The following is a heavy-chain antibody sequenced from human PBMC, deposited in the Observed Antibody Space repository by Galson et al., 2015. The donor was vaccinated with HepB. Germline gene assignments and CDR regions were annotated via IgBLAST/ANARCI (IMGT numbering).Heavy chain of an antibody. CDR1: RYTFTRYT. CDR2: IDPTGNST. J-gene: IGHJ3*02. V-gene: IGHV1-46*01. Sequence: SVKVSCKAPRYTFTRYTMHWVRQAPGQGLEWMGVIDPTGNSTTYARKFQGIVPMTSDTSTSTVYMELSSLRSEDTAVYYCARPSDYYDSSGYMSDAFDIWGQGTMVTVSS. D-gene: IGHD3-22*01. CDR3: ARPSDYYDSSGYMSDAFDI.